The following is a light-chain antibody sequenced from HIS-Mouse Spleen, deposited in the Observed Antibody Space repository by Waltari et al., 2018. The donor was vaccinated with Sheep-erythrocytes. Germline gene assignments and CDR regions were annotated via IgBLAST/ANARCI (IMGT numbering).Light chain of an antibody. Sequence: QSALTQPPSASGSPGQSVTISCTGTSSDVGGYNYVSWYQQHPGKAPKLMIYDVSKRPSGFPDRFSGSKSGNTASLTISGLQAEDEADYYCCSYAGSYNYVFGTGTKVTVL. CDR3: CSYAGSYNYV. CDR1: SSDVGGYNY. CDR2: DVS. J-gene: IGLJ1*01. V-gene: IGLV2-8*01.